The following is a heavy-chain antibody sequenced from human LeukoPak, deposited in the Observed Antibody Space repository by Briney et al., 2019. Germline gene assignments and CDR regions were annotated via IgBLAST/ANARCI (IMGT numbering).Heavy chain of an antibody. CDR2: INPNSGGT. D-gene: IGHD6-6*01. CDR1: GYTFTGYY. V-gene: IGHV1-2*02. CDR3: ARDRPPRAFDI. J-gene: IGHJ3*02. Sequence: ASVKVSCKASGYTFTGYYMHWVRQAPGQGLEWMGWINPNSGGTNYAQKFQGRVTMTRDTAISTAYMELTRLRSDDTAVYYCARDRPPRAFDIWGQGTMVTVSS.